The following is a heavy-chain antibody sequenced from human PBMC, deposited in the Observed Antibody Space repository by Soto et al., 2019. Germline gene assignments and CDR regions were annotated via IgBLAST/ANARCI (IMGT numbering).Heavy chain of an antibody. CDR2: IYYSGST. V-gene: IGHV4-31*03. CDR1: GGSISSGGYY. CDR3: ARENYGDYVGNYYYYYMDV. D-gene: IGHD4-17*01. J-gene: IGHJ6*03. Sequence: SETLSLTCTVSGGSISSGGYYWSWIRQHPGKGLEWIGYIYYSGSTYYNPSLKSRVTISVETSKNQFSLKLSSVTAADTAVYYCARENYGDYVGNYYYYYMDVWGKGTTVTVSS.